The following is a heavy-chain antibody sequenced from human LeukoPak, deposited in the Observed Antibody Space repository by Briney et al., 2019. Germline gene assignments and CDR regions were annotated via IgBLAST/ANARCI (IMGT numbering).Heavy chain of an antibody. CDR3: ARVRGNHFPDY. D-gene: IGHD1-14*01. J-gene: IGHJ4*02. V-gene: IGHV4-59*01. CDR1: GGSISGYY. CDR2: IHYSGST. Sequence: SETLSLTCTVSGGSISGYYWSWIRQPPGKGLEWIGYIHYSGSTNYNPSLKSRITILVDTSKNQFSLRLSSVTAADTAVYYCARVRGNHFPDYWGQGTLVTVSS.